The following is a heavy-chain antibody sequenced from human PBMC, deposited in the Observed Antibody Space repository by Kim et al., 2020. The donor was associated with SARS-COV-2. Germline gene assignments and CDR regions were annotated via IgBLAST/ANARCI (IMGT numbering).Heavy chain of an antibody. CDR2: VSSTGNYR. CDR1: GFTFSSYS. J-gene: IGHJ5*02. D-gene: IGHD6-13*01. CDR3: AKGAGGP. V-gene: IGHV3-21*01. Sequence: GGSLRLSCAASGFTFSSYSMNWVRQAPGKGLEWVSSVSSTGNYRYYADSVKGRFTISRDNAQNSLFLQINSLRAEDTAVYYCAKGAGGPWRQGTLVTVSS.